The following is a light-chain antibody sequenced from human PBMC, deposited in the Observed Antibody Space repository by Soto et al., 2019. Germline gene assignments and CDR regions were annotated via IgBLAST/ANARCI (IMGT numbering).Light chain of an antibody. J-gene: IGKJ4*01. CDR3: QQYHSVPPLT. Sequence: DIQMTQSPASLSASVGDRVTITCQASQDIDNSLNWYQQKPGKAPKLLIYDASNLETGVPSRFSGSGSGADFTFTISSLQPDDIATYYCQQYHSVPPLTFGGGTKVEMK. CDR2: DAS. V-gene: IGKV1-33*01. CDR1: QDIDNS.